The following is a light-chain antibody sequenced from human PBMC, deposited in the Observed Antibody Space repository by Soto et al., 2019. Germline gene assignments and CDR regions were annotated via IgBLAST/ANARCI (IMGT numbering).Light chain of an antibody. CDR3: SSYTRSSTVV. V-gene: IGLV2-14*01. CDR1: SSDVGAYNS. CDR2: DVS. Sequence: QSALTQPASVSGSPGQSITISCTGTSSDVGAYNSVSWYQQHPGKVPKLMIYDVSNRPSGVSNRFSGSKSGNTASLIISGLQAEDEADYYCSSYTRSSTVVFGGGTTVTVL. J-gene: IGLJ3*02.